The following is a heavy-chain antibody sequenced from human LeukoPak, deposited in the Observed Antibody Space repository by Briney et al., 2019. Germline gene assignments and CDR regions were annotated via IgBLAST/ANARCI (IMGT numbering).Heavy chain of an antibody. CDR1: GFTFSSYS. CDR2: ISSSSSYI. CDR3: ARDYGDYERFDY. V-gene: IGHV3-21*01. J-gene: IGHJ4*02. D-gene: IGHD4-17*01. Sequence: PGGSLRLSCAASGFTFSSYSMNWVRQAPGKGLEWVSSISSSSSYIYYADSVKGRFTISRDNAKNSLYLQMNSLRAEDTAVYYCARDYGDYERFDYWGQGTLVTVSS.